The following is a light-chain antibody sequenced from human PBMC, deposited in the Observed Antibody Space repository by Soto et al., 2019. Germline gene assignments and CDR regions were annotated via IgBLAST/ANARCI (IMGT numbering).Light chain of an antibody. J-gene: IGKJ1*01. Sequence: PGERATLSCRASQSVGKSLAWYQQKPGQAPRLLIYGASTRATGIPDRFSGSGSGTDFTLTISRLEPEDFAVYYCQQYGGSPRTFGQGTKVDI. CDR1: QSVGKS. CDR3: QQYGGSPRT. CDR2: GAS. V-gene: IGKV3-20*01.